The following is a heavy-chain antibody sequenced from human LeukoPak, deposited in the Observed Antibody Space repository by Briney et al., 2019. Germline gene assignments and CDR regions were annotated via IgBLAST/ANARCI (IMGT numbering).Heavy chain of an antibody. CDR3: ARGGYYSSWSDNAEYLQH. CDR1: GFSFDDFA. J-gene: IGHJ1*01. Sequence: GGSLRLSCAASGFSFDDFAMHWVRQAPGKGLEWVSGITWNSGKKVYADSVKGRFTIARDNAKNSLYLQMNSLRAEDTAVYYCARGGYYSSWSDNAEYLQHWGQGTLVTVSS. CDR2: ITWNSGKK. V-gene: IGHV3-9*01. D-gene: IGHD6-13*01.